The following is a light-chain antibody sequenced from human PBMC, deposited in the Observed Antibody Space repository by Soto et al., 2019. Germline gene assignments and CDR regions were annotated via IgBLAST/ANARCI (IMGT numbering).Light chain of an antibody. CDR2: DAS. CDR1: QTISKD. Sequence: ERMMTQSPATLSLSPGEKATLSCRASQTISKDLAWYQQKPGQAPRLLIYDASTRATDIPDRFSGSGSGTEFTLTISSLKSEDFAVYYCQQYHDWPPYTFGQGNKVEIK. V-gene: IGKV3-15*01. CDR3: QQYHDWPPYT. J-gene: IGKJ1*01.